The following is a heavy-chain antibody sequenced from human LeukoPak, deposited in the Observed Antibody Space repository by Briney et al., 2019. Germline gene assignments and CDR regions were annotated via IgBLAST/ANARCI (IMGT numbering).Heavy chain of an antibody. D-gene: IGHD2-2*01. J-gene: IGHJ4*02. V-gene: IGHV4-39*01. Sequence: SETLSLTCTVSGGSISSSNYYWGWLRQPPGKGLEWIGSIYYSGITYYTPSLKSRVTISVETSNNQFSLKLSSVTAADTAMYYCARLLIYCSSTSCHFDYWGQGTLVTVSS. CDR3: ARLLIYCSSTSCHFDY. CDR2: IYYSGIT. CDR1: GGSISSSNYY.